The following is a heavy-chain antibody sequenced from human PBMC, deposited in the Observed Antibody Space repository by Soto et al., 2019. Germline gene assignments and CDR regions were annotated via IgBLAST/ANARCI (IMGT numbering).Heavy chain of an antibody. J-gene: IGHJ4*02. D-gene: IGHD3-10*01. CDR2: INPNSGGT. Sequence: GASVKVACKASGYTFTGYYMHWVRQAPGQGLEWMGWINPNSGGTNYAQKFQGRVTMTRDTSISTAYMELSRLRSDDTAVYYCARGAPPYLWSNKYFDYWGQGTLVTVSS. CDR1: GYTFTGYY. V-gene: IGHV1-2*02. CDR3: ARGAPPYLWSNKYFDY.